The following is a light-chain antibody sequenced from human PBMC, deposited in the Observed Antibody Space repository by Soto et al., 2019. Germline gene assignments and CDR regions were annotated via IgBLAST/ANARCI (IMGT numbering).Light chain of an antibody. V-gene: IGLV2-14*01. J-gene: IGLJ1*01. CDR3: SSYTSSSTLYV. Sequence: QSALTQPASVSGSSGQSITISCTGTSSDVGGYNYVSWYRQHPGKAPKLMIYDVSNRPSGVSNRFSGSKSGNTASLTISGLQAEDEADYYCSSYTSSSTLYVFGSGTKLTVL. CDR2: DVS. CDR1: SSDVGGYNY.